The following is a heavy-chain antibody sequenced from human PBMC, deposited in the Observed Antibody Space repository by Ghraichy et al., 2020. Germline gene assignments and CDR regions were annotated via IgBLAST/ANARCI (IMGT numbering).Heavy chain of an antibody. Sequence: GGSLRLSCAASGFTFDDYALHWVRQAPGKGLEWVSLISWDGGSTYYADSVKGRFTISRDNSKNSLYLQMNSLRAEDTALYYCAKDIDTSGWHYFDYWGQGTLVAVSS. J-gene: IGHJ4*02. CDR3: AKDIDTSGWHYFDY. D-gene: IGHD6-19*01. CDR2: ISWDGGST. CDR1: GFTFDDYA. V-gene: IGHV3-43D*03.